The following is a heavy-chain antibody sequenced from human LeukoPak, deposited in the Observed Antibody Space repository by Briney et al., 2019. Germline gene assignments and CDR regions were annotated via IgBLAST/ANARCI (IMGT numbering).Heavy chain of an antibody. Sequence: SETLSLTCAVYGGSFSGYYWSWIRQPPGKGLEWIGEINHSGSTNYNPSLKSRVTISVDTSKNQSSLKLSSVTAADTAVYYCARARWHYDYVWGSYRYRGHYFDYWGQGTLVTVSS. CDR1: GGSFSGYY. D-gene: IGHD3-16*02. J-gene: IGHJ4*02. CDR3: ARARWHYDYVWGSYRYRGHYFDY. V-gene: IGHV4-34*01. CDR2: INHSGST.